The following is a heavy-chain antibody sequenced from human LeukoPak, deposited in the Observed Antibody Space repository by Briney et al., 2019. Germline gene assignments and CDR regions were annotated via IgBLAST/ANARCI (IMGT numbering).Heavy chain of an antibody. CDR1: GFTFSSYG. J-gene: IGHJ4*02. CDR3: AKQSHDYGGYMDF. D-gene: IGHD4-17*01. CDR2: IRNSGSST. Sequence: GGSLRLSCAASGFTFSSYGMNWVRQAPGKGLEWVSTIRNSGSSTSYADSVKGRFTISRDNSKNTLYLQLNSLRADDTALYYCAKQSHDYGGYMDFWGQGTLVTVSS. V-gene: IGHV3-23*01.